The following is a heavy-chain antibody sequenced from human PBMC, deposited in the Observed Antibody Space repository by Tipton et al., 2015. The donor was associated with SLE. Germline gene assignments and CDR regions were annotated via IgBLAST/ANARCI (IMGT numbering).Heavy chain of an antibody. J-gene: IGHJ6*03. CDR3: ARLLGNYYYYMDV. CDR1: GGSFSGYF. CDR2: FYYSDS. Sequence: TLSLTCTVYGGSFSGYFWGWFRQPPGKGPEWIGTFYYSDSNYNPSLKSRVTISVDTSKNQFSLNLNSVTAADTAMYYCARLLGNYYYYMDVWGTGTTVTVSS. V-gene: IGHV4-34*01.